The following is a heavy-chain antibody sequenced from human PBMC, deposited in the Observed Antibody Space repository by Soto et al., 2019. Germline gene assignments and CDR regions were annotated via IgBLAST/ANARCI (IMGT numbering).Heavy chain of an antibody. CDR2: ISYSGTT. J-gene: IGHJ4*02. V-gene: IGHV4-30-4*01. Sequence: QVQLQESGPGLVKPSQTLSLTCTVSGGSISSGNYYWSWIRQPPGKGLAWIGFISYSGTTHYSASRRSRVSISVDTSKNQFSLDLSSVTDADTAVYYCATMGTPVTGLYYFDYWGQGTLVTVSS. CDR3: ATMGTPVTGLYYFDY. D-gene: IGHD4-17*01. CDR1: GGSISSGNYY.